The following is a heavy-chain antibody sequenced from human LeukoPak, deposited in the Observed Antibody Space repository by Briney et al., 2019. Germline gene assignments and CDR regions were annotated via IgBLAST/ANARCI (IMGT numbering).Heavy chain of an antibody. D-gene: IGHD3-22*01. J-gene: IGHJ4*02. V-gene: IGHV3-53*01. CDR3: ARAPDSSGYYYISDY. Sequence: GGSLRLSCAASGFIFSNYGMSWVRQAPGKGLEWISVIYSGGATYYADSVKGRFTISRDNSKKTLYLQMNSLRAEDTAVYYCARAPDSSGYYYISDYWGQGTLVTVSS. CDR1: GFIFSNYG. CDR2: IYSGGAT.